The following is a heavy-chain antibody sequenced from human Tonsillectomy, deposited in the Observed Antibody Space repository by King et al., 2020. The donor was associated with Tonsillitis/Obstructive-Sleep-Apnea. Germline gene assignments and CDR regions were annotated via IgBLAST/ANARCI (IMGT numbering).Heavy chain of an antibody. CDR2: IYYSGST. J-gene: IGHJ4*02. Sequence: VQLQESGPGLVKPSETLSLTCTVSGASISSYYWSWVRQPPGKGLEWIGYIYYSGSTNYSPSLKSRVTISVDTSKNKFSLNLSSVTAADTAVYYCATGGELFLFDYWGQGSLVTVSS. V-gene: IGHV4-59*08. CDR1: GASISSYY. D-gene: IGHD1-7*01. CDR3: ATGGELFLFDY.